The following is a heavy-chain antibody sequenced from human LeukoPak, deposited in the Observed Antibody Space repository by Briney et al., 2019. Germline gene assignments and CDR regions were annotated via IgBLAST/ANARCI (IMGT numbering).Heavy chain of an antibody. CDR3: ARGNYYDSGDNWFDP. CDR1: GFTFSSYG. J-gene: IGHJ5*02. CDR2: IWYDGSNK. V-gene: IGHV3-33*01. D-gene: IGHD3-22*01. Sequence: GGSLRLSCAASGFTFSSYGMHWVRQAPGKGLEWVAVIWYDGSNKYYADSVKGRFTISRDNSKNTLYLQMNSLRAEDTALYYCARGNYYDSGDNWFDPWGQGTLVTVSS.